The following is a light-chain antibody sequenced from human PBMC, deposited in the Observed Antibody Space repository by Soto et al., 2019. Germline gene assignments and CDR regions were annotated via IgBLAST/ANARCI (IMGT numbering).Light chain of an antibody. Sequence: QSVLTQPPSVSAAPGQKVTISCSGSSSNIGNNYVSWYQQLPGTAPKLLIYVTNKRPSGIPDRFSGSKSGTSGTLDITGLQTGDEADYYCATWDYSLTGEVFGGGTQLTVL. CDR2: VTN. V-gene: IGLV1-51*01. CDR1: SSNIGNNY. J-gene: IGLJ2*01. CDR3: ATWDYSLTGEV.